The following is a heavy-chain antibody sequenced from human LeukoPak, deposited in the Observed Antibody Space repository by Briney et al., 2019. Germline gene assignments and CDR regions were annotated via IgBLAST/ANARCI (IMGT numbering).Heavy chain of an antibody. J-gene: IGHJ4*02. D-gene: IGHD5-18*01. Sequence: ASVTVSCTASGYTFTSYDINWVRQSTGQGLEWMGWMNPPSGDTGYAQKFQGRVTITRNTSISTAYMELSGLTSEDTAVYYCATPSMIGISYGYVRLRNWGQGTLVTVSS. CDR2: MNPPSGDT. CDR1: GYTFTSYD. CDR3: ATPSMIGISYGYVRLRN. V-gene: IGHV1-8*03.